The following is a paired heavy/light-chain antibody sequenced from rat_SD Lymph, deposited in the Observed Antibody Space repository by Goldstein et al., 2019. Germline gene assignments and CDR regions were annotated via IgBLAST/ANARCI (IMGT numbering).Light chain of an antibody. CDR3: LQDSEYPPT. Sequence: DIQMTQSPASLSASLGETVSIECLASEDIYNNLAWYQQKPGKSPQLLIYYASSLQDGVPSRFSGSGSGTQYSLKINSLESEDAATYFCLQDSEYPPTFGAGTKLELK. V-gene: IGKV12S30*01. CDR2: YAS. CDR1: EDIYNN. J-gene: IGKJ2-1*01.
Heavy chain of an antibody. Sequence: EVQLVESGGGLVQPGRSLKLSCLASGFTFSNYGMNWIRQAPGKGLEWVASISSSSSYIYYADTVKGRFTISRDNAKNTLYLQMTSLRSEDTALYYCARRGRVSDYWGQGVMVTVSS. CDR2: ISSSSSYI. CDR1: GFTFSNYG. CDR3: ARRGRVSDY. V-gene: IGHV5-34*01. J-gene: IGHJ2*01. D-gene: IGHD1-4*01.